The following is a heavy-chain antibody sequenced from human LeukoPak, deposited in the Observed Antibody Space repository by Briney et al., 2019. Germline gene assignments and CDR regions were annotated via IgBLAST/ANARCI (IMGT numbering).Heavy chain of an antibody. D-gene: IGHD4-17*01. CDR3: AVNYDYGDHGGGY. Sequence: SVKVSCKASGGTFSSYAISWVRQAPGQGLEWMGRIIPIFGIADYAQKFQGRVTITADKSTSTAYMELSSLRSEDTAVYYCAVNYDYGDHGGGYWGQGTLVTVSS. J-gene: IGHJ4*02. V-gene: IGHV1-69*04. CDR1: GGTFSSYA. CDR2: IIPIFGIA.